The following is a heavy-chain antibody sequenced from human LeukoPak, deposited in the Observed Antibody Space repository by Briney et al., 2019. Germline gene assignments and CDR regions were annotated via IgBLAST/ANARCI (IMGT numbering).Heavy chain of an antibody. D-gene: IGHD4-17*01. Sequence: SETLSLTCTVSGGSISSGAYYWGWIRQPPGKGLEWIGTIHYSGKTYYNPSLKSRITISIDTSKKQFALKLSSVTAADTAVYYCARDYGDRRVDYWGRGTLVTVSS. CDR3: ARDYGDRRVDY. J-gene: IGHJ4*02. CDR1: GGSISSGAYY. V-gene: IGHV4-39*06. CDR2: IHYSGKT.